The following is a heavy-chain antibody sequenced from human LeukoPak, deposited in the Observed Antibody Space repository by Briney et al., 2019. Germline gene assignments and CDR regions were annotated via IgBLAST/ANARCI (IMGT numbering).Heavy chain of an antibody. CDR1: GGSFSGYY. D-gene: IGHD3-10*01. CDR2: INHSGST. CDR3: ARGRGTMVRGVRFFDY. V-gene: IGHV4-34*01. Sequence: SETLSLTCAVYGGSFSGYYWSWIRQPPGKGLEWIGEINHSGSTNYNPSLKSRVTISVDTSKNQFSLKLGSVTAADTAVYYCARGRGTMVRGVRFFDYWGQGTLVTVSS. J-gene: IGHJ4*02.